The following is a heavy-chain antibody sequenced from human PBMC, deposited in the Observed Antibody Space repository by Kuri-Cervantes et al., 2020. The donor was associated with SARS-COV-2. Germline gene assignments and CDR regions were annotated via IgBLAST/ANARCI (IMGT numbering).Heavy chain of an antibody. CDR3: ATESSSWYGGSFDY. CDR1: GFTFDDYA. D-gene: IGHD6-13*01. J-gene: IGHJ4*02. Sequence: GGSLRLSCAASGFTFDDYAMHWVRQAPGKGLEWVSGISWNSGSIGYADSVKGRFTISRDNSKNTLYLQMNSLRAGDTAVYYCATESSSWYGGSFDYWGQGTLVTVSS. CDR2: ISWNSGSI. V-gene: IGHV3-9*01.